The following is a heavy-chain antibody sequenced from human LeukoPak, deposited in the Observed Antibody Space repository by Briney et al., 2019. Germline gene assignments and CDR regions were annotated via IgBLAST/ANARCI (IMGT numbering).Heavy chain of an antibody. V-gene: IGHV3-7*01. D-gene: IGHD3-10*01. CDR1: GFTFSSYW. CDR3: ARDLPPYYYGSGSYYDY. Sequence: GGSLRLSCAASGFTFSSYWMSWVRQAPGKGLEWVANIKQDGSEKYYVDSVKGRFTISRDNAKNSLYLQMNSLRAEDTAVYYCARDLPPYYYGSGSYYDYWGQGTLVTVSS. CDR2: IKQDGSEK. J-gene: IGHJ4*02.